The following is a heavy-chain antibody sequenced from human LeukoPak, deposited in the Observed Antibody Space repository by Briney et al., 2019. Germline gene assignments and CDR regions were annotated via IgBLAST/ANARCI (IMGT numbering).Heavy chain of an antibody. CDR1: GGSINGGDYY. Sequence: PSQTLSLTCTVSGGSINGGDYYWSWIRQPPGKGLEWIGFIYSSGGTSYNPSLKSRLTISVDTSKNQFSLKLTSVTAADTAVYYCARDYFGLGGIDPWGQGALVTVSS. J-gene: IGHJ5*02. D-gene: IGHD3-16*01. CDR3: ARDYFGLGGIDP. V-gene: IGHV4-30-4*01. CDR2: IYSSGGT.